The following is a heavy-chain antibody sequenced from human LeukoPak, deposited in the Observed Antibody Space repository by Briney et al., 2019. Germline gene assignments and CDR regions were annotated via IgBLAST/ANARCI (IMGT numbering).Heavy chain of an antibody. D-gene: IGHD1-7*01. CDR3: ARDNWNYGSSMDV. CDR1: GGSISSHY. Sequence: SETLSLTCTVSGGSISSHYWSWIRQPPGKGLEWIGYIYYSGSTNYNPSLKSRVTISVDTSKNQFSLKLSSVTAADTAVYYCARDNWNYGSSMDVWGQGTTVTVSS. J-gene: IGHJ6*02. V-gene: IGHV4-59*11. CDR2: IYYSGST.